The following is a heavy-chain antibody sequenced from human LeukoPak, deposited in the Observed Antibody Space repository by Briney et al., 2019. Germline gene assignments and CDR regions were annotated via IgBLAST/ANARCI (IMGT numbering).Heavy chain of an antibody. Sequence: GGSLRLSCAASGITFSNAWMSWVRQAPGKGLEWVGRIKSKTDGGTTDYAAPVKGRFTISRDDSKNTLYLQMNSLKTEDTAVYSCTTRTDYYDGSGYPYYYCYFMDVWGKGTTVTVSS. J-gene: IGHJ6*03. D-gene: IGHD3-22*01. CDR1: GITFSNAW. CDR2: IKSKTDGGTT. V-gene: IGHV3-15*01. CDR3: TTRTDYYDGSGYPYYYCYFMDV.